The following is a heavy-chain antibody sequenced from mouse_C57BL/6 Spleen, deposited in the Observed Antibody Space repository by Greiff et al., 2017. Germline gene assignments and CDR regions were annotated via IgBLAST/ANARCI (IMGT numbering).Heavy chain of an antibody. CDR2: IRSKSNNYAT. D-gene: IGHD2-3*01. J-gene: IGHJ4*01. CDR3: VRLDGYYGESAMDY. Sequence: EVQLMESGGGLVQPKGSLKLSCAASGFSFNTYAMNWVRQAPGKGLEWVARIRSKSNNYATYYADSVKDRFTISRDDSESRLYLQMNNLKTEDTAMYYCVRLDGYYGESAMDYWGQGTSVTVSS. CDR1: GFSFNTYA. V-gene: IGHV10-1*01.